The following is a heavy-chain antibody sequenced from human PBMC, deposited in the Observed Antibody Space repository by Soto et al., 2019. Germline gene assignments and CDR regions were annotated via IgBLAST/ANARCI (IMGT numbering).Heavy chain of an antibody. CDR1: GFTFSSYW. CDR3: EGAATPVDAFDI. Sequence: GGSLRLSCAASGFTFSSYWMSWVRQAPGKGLEWVANIKQDGSEKYYVDSVKGRFTISRDNAKNSLYLQMNSLRAEDTAVYYCEGAATPVDAFDIWGQGTMVTVSS. CDR2: IKQDGSEK. D-gene: IGHD2-15*01. J-gene: IGHJ3*02. V-gene: IGHV3-7*01.